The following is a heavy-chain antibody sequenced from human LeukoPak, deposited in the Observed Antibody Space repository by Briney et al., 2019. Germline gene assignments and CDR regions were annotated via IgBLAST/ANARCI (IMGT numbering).Heavy chain of an antibody. CDR2: TSGSGGST. J-gene: IGHJ5*02. CDR1: GFTFSSYA. V-gene: IGHV3-23*01. Sequence: PGGSLRLSCAASGFTFSSYAMSWVRQAPGKGLEWVSATSGSGGSTYYADSVKGRFTISRDNSKNTLYLQMNSLRAEDTAVYYCAKDKTTDTGENWFDPWGQGTLVTVSS. D-gene: IGHD4-17*01. CDR3: AKDKTTDTGENWFDP.